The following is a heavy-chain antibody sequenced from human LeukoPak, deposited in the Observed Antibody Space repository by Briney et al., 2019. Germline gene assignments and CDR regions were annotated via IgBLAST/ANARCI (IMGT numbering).Heavy chain of an antibody. D-gene: IGHD3-10*01. V-gene: IGHV3-23*01. CDR3: AKILGSGSYYYFDY. CDR2: ITGGGGST. CDR1: GFTFSTYA. Sequence: GGSLRLSCADSGFTFSTYAMNWVRQAPGKGLEWVSTITGGGGSTYYADSVKGRFTISRDNSKNTLYLQMNSLRAEDTAVYYCAKILGSGSYYYFDYWGQGTLVTVSS. J-gene: IGHJ4*02.